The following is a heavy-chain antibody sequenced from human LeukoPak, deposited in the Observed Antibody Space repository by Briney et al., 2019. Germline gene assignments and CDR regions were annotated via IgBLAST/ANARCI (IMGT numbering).Heavy chain of an antibody. CDR1: GGSISSYY. CDR2: IYYSGST. CDR3: ARGSLRPEYFQH. J-gene: IGHJ1*01. V-gene: IGHV4-59*01. Sequence: PSETLSLTCTVSGGSISSYYWSWIRQPPGKGLEWIGYIYYSGSTNYNPSLKSRVTISVDTSKNQFSLKLSSVTGADTAVYYCARGSLRPEYFQHWGQGTLVTVSS.